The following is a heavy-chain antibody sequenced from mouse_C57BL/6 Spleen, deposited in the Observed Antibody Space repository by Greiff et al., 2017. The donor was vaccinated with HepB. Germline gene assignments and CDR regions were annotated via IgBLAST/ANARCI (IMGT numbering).Heavy chain of an antibody. CDR3: ARETYYSNYQYYFDY. Sequence: QVQLQQSGPGLVQPSQSLSITCTVSGFSLTSYGVHWVRQSPGKGLEWLGVIWSGGSTDYNAAFISRLSISKDNSKSQVFFKMNSLQADDTAIYYCARETYYSNYQYYFDYWGQGTTLTVSS. D-gene: IGHD2-5*01. V-gene: IGHV2-2*01. CDR1: GFSLTSYG. J-gene: IGHJ2*01. CDR2: IWSGGST.